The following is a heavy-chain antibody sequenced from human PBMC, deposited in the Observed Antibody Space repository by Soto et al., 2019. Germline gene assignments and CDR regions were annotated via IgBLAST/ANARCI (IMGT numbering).Heavy chain of an antibody. CDR3: ARHLDRYNFEWYFDL. V-gene: IGHV4-39*01. CDR2: IYYSGST. D-gene: IGHD2-2*03. Sequence: QLQLQESGPGLVKPSETLSLTCTVSGGSIISSSYYWGWIRQPPGKGLEWIGSIYYSGSTYYNPSLKSRVTITVDTSKNQFSLKISSVTAADTAVYYCARHLDRYNFEWYFDLWGRGTMVTVSS. J-gene: IGHJ2*01. CDR1: GGSIISSSYY.